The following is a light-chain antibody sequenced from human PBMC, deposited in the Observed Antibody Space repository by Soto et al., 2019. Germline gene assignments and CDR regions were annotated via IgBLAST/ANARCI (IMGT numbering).Light chain of an antibody. Sequence: DIQMTQSPSTLSASVGDRVTITCRASQSINRWLAWYQHKPGKAPKLLIYNAFTSESGVPSRFSGSGSGTEFTLTISSLQPDDLASYYCQQYINYPLTFGGGTNVEI. CDR3: QQYINYPLT. V-gene: IGKV1-5*01. J-gene: IGKJ4*01. CDR2: NAF. CDR1: QSINRW.